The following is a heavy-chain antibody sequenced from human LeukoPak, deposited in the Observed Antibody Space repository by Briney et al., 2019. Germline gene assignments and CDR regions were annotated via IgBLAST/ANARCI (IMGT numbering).Heavy chain of an antibody. J-gene: IGHJ5*02. Sequence: PSETLSLTCTVSGGSISSGDYYWSWIRQPAGKGLEWIGRIYTSGSTNYNPSLKSRVTISVDTSKNQFSLKLSSVTAADTAVYYCARAEWLHWFDPWGQGTLVTVSS. V-gene: IGHV4-61*02. D-gene: IGHD3-3*01. CDR2: IYTSGST. CDR1: GGSISSGDYY. CDR3: ARAEWLHWFDP.